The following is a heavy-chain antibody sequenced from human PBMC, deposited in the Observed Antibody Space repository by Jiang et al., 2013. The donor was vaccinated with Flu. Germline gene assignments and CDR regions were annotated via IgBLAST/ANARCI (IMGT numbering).Heavy chain of an antibody. Sequence: KPTQTLTLTCTVSGFSLSNVRMGVSWIRQPPGKALEWLAHIYSNDEKSYSTSLKSRLTISKDTSKSQVVLIMTNMDPVDTATYYCARIYDFWSNYFDYWGQGTLVTVAS. CDR2: IYSNDEK. D-gene: IGHD3-3*01. J-gene: IGHJ4*02. CDR1: GFSLSNVRMG. V-gene: IGHV2-26*01. CDR3: ARIYDFWSNYFDY.